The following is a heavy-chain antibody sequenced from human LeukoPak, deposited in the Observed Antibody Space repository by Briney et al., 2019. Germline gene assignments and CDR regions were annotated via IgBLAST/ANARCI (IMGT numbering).Heavy chain of an antibody. J-gene: IGHJ4*02. D-gene: IGHD6-13*01. Sequence: PGGSLRLSCAASGFTFSSYSMNWVRQAPGKGLEWIGSIYYSGSTYYNPSLKSRVTISVDTSKNQFSLKLSSVTAADTAVYFCARQPAVAASGWLGFDYWGQGTLVTVSS. CDR2: IYYSGST. V-gene: IGHV4-39*01. CDR3: ARQPAVAASGWLGFDY. CDR1: GFTFSSYSMN.